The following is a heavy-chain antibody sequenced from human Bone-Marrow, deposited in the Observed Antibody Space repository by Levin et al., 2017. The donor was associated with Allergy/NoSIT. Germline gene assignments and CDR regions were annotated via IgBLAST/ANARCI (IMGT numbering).Heavy chain of an antibody. CDR2: ISSSGSTI. CDR1: GFSFSDYY. V-gene: IGHV3-11*01. D-gene: IGHD3-9*01. CDR3: ARDTEGSGYFVGSFDQ. J-gene: IGHJ4*02. Sequence: SCAASGFSFSDYYMSWIRQAPGKGLEWVSYISSSGSTIYYADSVKGRFTISRDNARNSLYLQMNSLRAEDTAVYYCARDTEGSGYFVGSFDQWGLGTLVTVSS.